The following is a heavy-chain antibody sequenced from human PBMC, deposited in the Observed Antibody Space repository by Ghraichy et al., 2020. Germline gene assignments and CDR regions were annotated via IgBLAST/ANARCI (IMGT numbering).Heavy chain of an antibody. J-gene: IGHJ6*02. CDR2: ISGIGGST. CDR1: GCTFSSDS. CDR3: AKDRRRTDWSSTSCDIVFGAYGMDV. V-gene: IGHV3-23*01. Sequence: GGSLRLSCAASGCTFSSDSMSWVRQAPGKWLEWVSAISGIGGSTYYADSVKGRFTISRDNSKNTLYLRMNSLRAEDTAVYYCAKDRRRTDWSSTSCDIVFGAYGMDVWGQGTRVTVSS. D-gene: IGHD2-2*02.